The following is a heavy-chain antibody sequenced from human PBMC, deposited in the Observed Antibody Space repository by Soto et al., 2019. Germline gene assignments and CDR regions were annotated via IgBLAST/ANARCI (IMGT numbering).Heavy chain of an antibody. CDR1: GFTFSDYS. D-gene: IGHD1-1*01. J-gene: IGHJ4*02. CDR2: ISTTSIHI. V-gene: IGHV3-21*01. CDR3: ARGTTTLQREDRLDY. Sequence: EVQVVESGGGLVKPGGSLRLSCAASGFTFSDYSMNWVRQGPGKGLEWVSSISTTSIHIYYADSLKGRFIISRYNVKNSLYLKMNSLRAEDTAVYYCARGTTTLQREDRLDYWGQGTLVTVSS.